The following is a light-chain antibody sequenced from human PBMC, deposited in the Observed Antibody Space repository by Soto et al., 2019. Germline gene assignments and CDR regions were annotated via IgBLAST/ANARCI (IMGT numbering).Light chain of an antibody. CDR2: KVS. J-gene: IGKJ4*01. Sequence: DIVLTQTPLSSPVALGQPASISCRSSQSLLHSDGNTYLSWLHQRPGQPPRLLIYKVSNWFSGVPDRFSGSGTGTDFTLKINRVESEDVGVYYCMQATQFPLTFGGGTKVDIK. V-gene: IGKV2-24*01. CDR1: QSLLHSDGNTY. CDR3: MQATQFPLT.